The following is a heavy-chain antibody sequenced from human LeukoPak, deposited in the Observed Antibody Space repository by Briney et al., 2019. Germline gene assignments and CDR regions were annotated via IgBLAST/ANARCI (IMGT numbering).Heavy chain of an antibody. CDR2: ISGSGSST. D-gene: IGHD1-26*01. CDR1: GFTFRIYW. CDR3: AKYSGSYYYPPNWDS. J-gene: IGHJ4*02. Sequence: PGGSLRLSCAASGFTFRIYWMTWVRQAPGKGLEWVSGISGSGSSTYYADSVKGRFTLSRDYPKNTLYLQMNSLRAEDTAVYFCAKYSGSYYYPPNWDSWGQGTLVTVSS. V-gene: IGHV3-23*01.